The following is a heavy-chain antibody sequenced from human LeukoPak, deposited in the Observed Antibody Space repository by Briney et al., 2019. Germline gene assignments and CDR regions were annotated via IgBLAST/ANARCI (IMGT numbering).Heavy chain of an antibody. CDR3: ARVDDRNDYYDSGGYQDY. D-gene: IGHD3-22*01. CDR1: GGSFSGYY. CDR2: INHSGST. Sequence: SETLSLTCAVYGGSFSGYYWSWIRQPPGKGLEWIGEINHSGSTNYNPSLKSRVTISVDTSKNQFSLKLSSVTAADTAVYYCARVDDRNDYYDSGGYQDYWGQGTLVTVSS. V-gene: IGHV4-34*01. J-gene: IGHJ4*02.